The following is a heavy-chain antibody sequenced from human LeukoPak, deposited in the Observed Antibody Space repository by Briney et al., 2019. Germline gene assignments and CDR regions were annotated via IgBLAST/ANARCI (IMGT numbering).Heavy chain of an antibody. V-gene: IGHV1-18*01. CDR2: ISAYNGNT. D-gene: IGHD3-22*01. CDR3: ARPPYYYDSSGLYY. Sequence: ASVKVSCKASGYTFTSYGISWVRQAPGQGLEWMGWISAYNGNTNYAQKLQGRVTMTTDTSTSTAYMELRSLRSDDTAVYYCARPPYYYDSSGLYYWGQGTLVTVSS. CDR1: GYTFTSYG. J-gene: IGHJ4*02.